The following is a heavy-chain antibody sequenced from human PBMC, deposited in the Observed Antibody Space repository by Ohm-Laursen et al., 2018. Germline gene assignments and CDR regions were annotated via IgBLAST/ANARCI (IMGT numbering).Heavy chain of an antibody. J-gene: IGHJ4*02. D-gene: IGHD4-17*01. Sequence: SLRLSCAASGFTVSSNYMSWVRQAPGKGLEWVSVIYSGGGTNYADSVKVRFTISRDNSKNTLYLQMNSLRAEDTAVYYCARSIKDYGDYGWGQGTLVTVSS. CDR3: ARSIKDYGDYG. V-gene: IGHV3-53*01. CDR2: IYSGGGT. CDR1: GFTVSSNY.